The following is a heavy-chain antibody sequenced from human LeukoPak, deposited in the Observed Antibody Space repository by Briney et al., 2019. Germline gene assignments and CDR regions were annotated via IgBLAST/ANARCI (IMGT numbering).Heavy chain of an antibody. Sequence: SETLSLTCTVSGGSISSYYWSWIRQPAGKGLEWIGRIYTSGSTNYNPSLKSRVTISVDKSKNQFSLKLSSVTAADTAVYYCXRVLSYYDSSGYLNYYYMDVWGKGTTVTVSS. CDR2: IYTSGST. D-gene: IGHD3-22*01. CDR1: GGSISSYY. V-gene: IGHV4-4*07. J-gene: IGHJ6*03. CDR3: XRVLSYYDSSGYLNYYYMDV.